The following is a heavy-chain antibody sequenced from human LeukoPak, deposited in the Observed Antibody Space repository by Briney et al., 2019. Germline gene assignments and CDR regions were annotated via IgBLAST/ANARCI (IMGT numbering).Heavy chain of an antibody. Sequence: ASVKVSCKASGYTFTSYDINWVRQATGQGLEWMGWMNPNSGNTGYAQKFQGRVTMTRNTSISTAYMELSSLRSEDTAVYYCARGTMVVVVITNNWFDPWGQGTLVTVSS. CDR3: ARGTMVVVVITNNWFDP. CDR2: MNPNSGNT. V-gene: IGHV1-8*01. D-gene: IGHD3-22*01. J-gene: IGHJ5*02. CDR1: GYTFTSYD.